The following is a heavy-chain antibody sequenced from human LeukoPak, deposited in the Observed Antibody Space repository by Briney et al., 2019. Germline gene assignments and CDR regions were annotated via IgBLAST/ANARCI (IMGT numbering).Heavy chain of an antibody. J-gene: IGHJ4*02. CDR2: ISYDGSNK. CDR1: GFTFSSYA. V-gene: IGHV3-30-3*01. D-gene: IGHD2-15*01. Sequence: GGSLRLSCAASGFTFSSYAMHWVRQAPGKGLEWVAVISYDGSNKYYADSVKGRFTISRDNSKNTLYLQMNSLRAEDTAVYYCARGPGDSVYCSGDSCYSEGLGYFDYWGQGTLVTVSS. CDR3: ARGPGDSVYCSGDSCYSEGLGYFDY.